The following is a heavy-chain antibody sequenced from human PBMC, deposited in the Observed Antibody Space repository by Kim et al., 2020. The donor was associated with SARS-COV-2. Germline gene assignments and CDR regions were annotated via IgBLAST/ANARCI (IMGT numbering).Heavy chain of an antibody. CDR2: T. D-gene: IGHD3-3*01. J-gene: IGHJ4*02. Sequence: TSYAQKFQGRVTMTRDTSTSTVYMELSSLRSEDTAVYYCARDIWSFGVVTWGQGTLVTVSS. CDR3: ARDIWSFGVVT. V-gene: IGHV1-46*01.